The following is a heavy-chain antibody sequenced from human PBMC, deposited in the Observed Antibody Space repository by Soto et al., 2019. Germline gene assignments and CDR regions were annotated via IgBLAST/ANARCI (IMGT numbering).Heavy chain of an antibody. D-gene: IGHD3-10*01. V-gene: IGHV1-69*13. CDR2: IIPFFGTA. Sequence: SVKVSCKASGCTFSSYAIRWVRQAPGQGLEWMGGIIPFFGTANYAQKFQVRVTITADESTSTAYMELSSLRSEDTAVYYCARVSYGSGSYSPSYFDYWGQGTLVTVSS. CDR3: ARVSYGSGSYSPSYFDY. J-gene: IGHJ4*02. CDR1: GCTFSSYA.